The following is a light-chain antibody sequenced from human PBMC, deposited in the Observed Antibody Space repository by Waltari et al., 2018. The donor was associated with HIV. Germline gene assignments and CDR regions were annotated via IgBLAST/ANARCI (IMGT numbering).Light chain of an antibody. V-gene: IGLV2-8*01. J-gene: IGLJ2*01. Sequence: QSALTQPPSASGSPGQSVTISCTGTSSDVGGYNYVSWYQQHPVKAPKLMIDEVSKRPAGVPDRFSGSGSGNTASLTVSGLQAEDEADYYCSSYTGSDNLVFGGGTKLTVL. CDR2: EVS. CDR1: SSDVGGYNY. CDR3: SSYTGSDNLV.